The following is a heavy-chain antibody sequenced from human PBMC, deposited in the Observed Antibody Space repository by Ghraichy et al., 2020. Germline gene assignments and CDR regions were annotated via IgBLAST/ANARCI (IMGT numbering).Heavy chain of an antibody. CDR3: ASITMDYMDV. Sequence: SETLSLTCTVSGGSISSYYWSWIRQPPGKGLEWIGYIYYSGSTNYNPSLKSRVTISVDTSKNQFSLKLSSVTAADTAVYYCASITMDYMDVWGKGTTVTVSS. J-gene: IGHJ6*03. CDR1: GGSISSYY. V-gene: IGHV4-59*01. D-gene: IGHD3-10*01. CDR2: IYYSGST.